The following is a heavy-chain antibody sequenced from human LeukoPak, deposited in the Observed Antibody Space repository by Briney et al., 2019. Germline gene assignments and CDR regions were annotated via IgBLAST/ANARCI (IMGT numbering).Heavy chain of an antibody. D-gene: IGHD6-13*01. V-gene: IGHV4-59*01. J-gene: IGHJ4*02. CDR1: GGSISSYY. CDR2: IYYSGST. Sequence: SETLSLTCTVSGGSISSYYWSWIRQPPGKGLEWIGYIYYSGSTNYNPSLKSRVTISVDTSKNQFSLKLSSETAADTAVYYCARGIPPDYWGQGTLVTVSS. CDR3: ARGIPPDY.